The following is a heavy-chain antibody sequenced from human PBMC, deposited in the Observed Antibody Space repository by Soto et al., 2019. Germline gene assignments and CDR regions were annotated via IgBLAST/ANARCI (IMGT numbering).Heavy chain of an antibody. CDR3: ARGYGGLFGVVTPIYYGMDS. J-gene: IGHJ6*02. Sequence: ASVKVSCKASGYTFTNYDINWVRQASGQGLEWMGWINPNSDDSGYAQKFQGRVTMTRDISKSTVHMELSSLTSDDTAVYYCARGYGGLFGVVTPIYYGMDSWGLGTTVTVSS. V-gene: IGHV1-8*01. CDR2: INPNSDDS. CDR1: GYTFTNYD. D-gene: IGHD3-3*01.